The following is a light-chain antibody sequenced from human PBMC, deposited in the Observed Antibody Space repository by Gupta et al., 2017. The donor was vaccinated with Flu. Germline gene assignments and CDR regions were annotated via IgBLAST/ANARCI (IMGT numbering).Light chain of an antibody. J-gene: IGLJ2*01. CDR3: SSYTNANTVVV. CDR1: GSDIGGYDY. V-gene: IGLV2-14*01. Sequence: QSALTQPASVSGSPGQSIAISCTATGSDIGGYDYVSWFQQHPGNAPQLMLFAVSRRPAGISDRFSGSRSGNTASLTISGLLAEDDAFYYCSSYTNANTVVVFGGGTKVTVL. CDR2: AVS.